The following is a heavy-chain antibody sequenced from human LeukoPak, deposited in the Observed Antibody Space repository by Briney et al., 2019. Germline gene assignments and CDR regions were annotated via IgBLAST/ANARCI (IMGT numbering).Heavy chain of an antibody. CDR2: IYYSGTK. CDR3: ARGPLGYHTVFDS. Sequence: PSETLSLTCTVSGYSIGSGYFWGWVRLPPGLAPQWIGSIYYSGTKHYNPSLESRLTMSVDTSRNQLSLRLSSVTAADTALYYCARGPLGYHTVFDSWGQGTLVTVSS. J-gene: IGHJ4*02. V-gene: IGHV4-38-2*02. D-gene: IGHD6-25*01. CDR1: GYSIGSGYF.